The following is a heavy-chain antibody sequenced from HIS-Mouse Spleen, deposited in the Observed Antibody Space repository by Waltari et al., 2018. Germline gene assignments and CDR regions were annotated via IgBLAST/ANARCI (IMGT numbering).Heavy chain of an antibody. Sequence: QLQLQESGPGLVKPSETLSLTCTVSGGSISSSSYYWGWIRQPPGKGLEWIGSIYYSGSTYEKPSLKSRVTISVDTSKNQFSLKRGSVTAADTAVYYCARGRRYYGSGSYGSFDYWGQGTLVTVSS. CDR3: ARGRRYYGSGSYGSFDY. J-gene: IGHJ4*02. CDR1: GGSISSSSYY. V-gene: IGHV4-39*07. D-gene: IGHD3-10*01. CDR2: IYYSGST.